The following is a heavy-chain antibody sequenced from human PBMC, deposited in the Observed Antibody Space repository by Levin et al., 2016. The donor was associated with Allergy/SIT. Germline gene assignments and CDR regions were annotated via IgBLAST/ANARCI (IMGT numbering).Heavy chain of an antibody. Sequence: WIRQPPGKGLEWIGYIYYSGSTNYNPSLKSRVTISVDTSKNQFSLKLSSVTAADTAVYYCARRSGGSGGKDPGSFDYWGQGTLVTVSS. V-gene: IGHV4-59*01. D-gene: IGHD3-10*01. J-gene: IGHJ4*02. CDR3: ARRSGGSGGKDPGSFDY. CDR2: IYYSGST.